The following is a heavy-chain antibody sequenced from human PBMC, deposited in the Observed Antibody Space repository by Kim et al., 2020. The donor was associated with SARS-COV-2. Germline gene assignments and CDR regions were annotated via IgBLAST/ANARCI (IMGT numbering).Heavy chain of an antibody. J-gene: IGHJ6*02. CDR3: ARGPGHYYYGMDV. Sequence: NPTRRSRVTISVDTSKNPFSLKRSSVTAADTAVYYCARGPGHYYYGMDVWGQGTTVTVSS. V-gene: IGHV4-34*01.